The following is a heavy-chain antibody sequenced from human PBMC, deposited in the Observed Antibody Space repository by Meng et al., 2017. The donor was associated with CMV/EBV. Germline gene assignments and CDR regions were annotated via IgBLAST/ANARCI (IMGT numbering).Heavy chain of an antibody. CDR3: ARGGKLDYDSSGTRSYWFDP. J-gene: IGHJ5*02. CDR1: GFTFSSHS. CDR2: ISSSSSYI. Sequence: GGSLRLSCAASGFTFSSHSMNWVRQAPGKGLEWVSSISSSSSYIYYADSVKGRFTISRDNAKNSLYLQMNSLRAEDTAVYYCARGGKLDYDSSGTRSYWFDPWGQGTLVTVSS. D-gene: IGHD3-22*01. V-gene: IGHV3-21*01.